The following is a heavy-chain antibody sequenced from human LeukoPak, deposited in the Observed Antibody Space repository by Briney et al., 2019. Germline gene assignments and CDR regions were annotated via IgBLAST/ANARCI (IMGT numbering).Heavy chain of an antibody. CDR2: INPNSGGT. J-gene: IGHJ4*02. V-gene: IGHV1-2*02. CDR3: ARDKTYYDSSGYYFDY. Sequence: GASVKVSCKASGYTFTSYYMHWVRQAPGQGLEWMGWINPNSGGTNYAQKFQGRVTMTRDTSISTAYMELSRLRSDDTAVYYCARDKTYYDSSGYYFDYWGQGTLVTVSS. CDR1: GYTFTSYY. D-gene: IGHD3-22*01.